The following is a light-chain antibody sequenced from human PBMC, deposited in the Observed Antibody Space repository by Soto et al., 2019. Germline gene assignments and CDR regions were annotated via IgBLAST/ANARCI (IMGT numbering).Light chain of an antibody. CDR3: SSYTASTTLLV. V-gene: IGLV2-14*01. J-gene: IGLJ1*01. Sequence: QSVLTQPASVSGSPGQSITISCTGTTSDFTNYNYVSWYQQLPGKAPKLLIYEVTNRPSGVSNRFSGSKSGNTASLTISGLQSDDEADYYCSSYTASTTLLVFGSATKVNVL. CDR1: TSDFTNYNY. CDR2: EVT.